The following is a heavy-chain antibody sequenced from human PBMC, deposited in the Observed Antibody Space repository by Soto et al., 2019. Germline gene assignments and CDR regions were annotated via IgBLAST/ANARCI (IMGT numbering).Heavy chain of an antibody. CDR3: ARVVPGAEAWFGP. Sequence: QVQLVQSGGEVKRSGASVKVSCKTSGYTFSNYGITWVRQAPGQPLEWLGWISLYSDDTNYAQKFQGRVSMTTDTSTTTAYMELRSLRSDDTAVYYCARVVPGAEAWFGPWGQGTLVTVSS. D-gene: IGHD2-2*01. CDR2: ISLYSDDT. V-gene: IGHV1-18*01. CDR1: GYTFSNYG. J-gene: IGHJ5*02.